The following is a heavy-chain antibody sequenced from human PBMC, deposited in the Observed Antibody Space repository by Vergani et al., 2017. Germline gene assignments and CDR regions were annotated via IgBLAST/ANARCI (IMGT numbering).Heavy chain of an antibody. Sequence: QVTLKESGPALVKPTQTLTLTCSFSGFSLSTSGMRVSWIRPPPGKALEWLARIDWDDDKFYSTSLKTRLTISKDTSKNQVVLTMTNMDPVYTAPYYCARTDYDFWSGLRKGGYYFDYWGQGTLVTVSS. J-gene: IGHJ4*02. V-gene: IGHV2-70*04. CDR3: ARTDYDFWSGLRKGGYYFDY. CDR2: IDWDDDK. CDR1: GFSLSTSGMR. D-gene: IGHD3-3*01.